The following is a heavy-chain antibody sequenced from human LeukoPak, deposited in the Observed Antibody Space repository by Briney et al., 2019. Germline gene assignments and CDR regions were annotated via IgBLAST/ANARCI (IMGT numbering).Heavy chain of an antibody. D-gene: IGHD2-15*01. CDR3: AKGYCSGGSCYSHH. Sequence: PGGSLRLSCAASGFTFSSYGMHWVRQAPGKGLEWVAVISYDGSNKYYADSVKGRFTISRDNSKNTLYLQMNSLRAEDTAVYYCAKGYCSGGSCYSHHWGQGTLVTVSS. J-gene: IGHJ1*01. V-gene: IGHV3-30*18. CDR1: GFTFSSYG. CDR2: ISYDGSNK.